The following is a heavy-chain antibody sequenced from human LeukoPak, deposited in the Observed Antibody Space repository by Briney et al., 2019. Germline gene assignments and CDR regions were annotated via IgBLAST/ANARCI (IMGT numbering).Heavy chain of an antibody. CDR2: IYYSGST. D-gene: IGHD4-23*01. CDR1: GGSISSYY. V-gene: IGHV4-59*01. J-gene: IGHJ4*02. CDR3: ARELYGGNVDY. Sequence: SETLSLTCTVSGGSISSYYWSWIRQPPGKGLEWIGYIYYSGSTNYNPSLKSRVTISVDTSKNQFSLKLSSVTAADTAVYYCARELYGGNVDYWGQGTLVTVFS.